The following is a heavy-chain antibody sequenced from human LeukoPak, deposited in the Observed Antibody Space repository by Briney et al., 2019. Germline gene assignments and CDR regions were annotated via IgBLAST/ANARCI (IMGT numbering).Heavy chain of an antibody. Sequence: PGRSLRLSCAASGFTFSSYAMHWVRQAPGKGLEWVAVISYDGSNKYYADSVKGRFTISRDNSKNTPYLQMNSLRAEDTAVYYCARDPIRRDGYNYGLIDYWGQGTLVTVSS. J-gene: IGHJ4*02. CDR1: GFTFSSYA. D-gene: IGHD5-24*01. V-gene: IGHV3-30-3*01. CDR3: ARDPIRRDGYNYGLIDY. CDR2: ISYDGSNK.